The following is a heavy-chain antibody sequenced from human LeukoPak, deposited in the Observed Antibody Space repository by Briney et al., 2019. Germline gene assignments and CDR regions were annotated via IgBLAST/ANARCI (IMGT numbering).Heavy chain of an antibody. CDR2: ISGSGGST. V-gene: IGHV3-23*01. J-gene: IGHJ3*02. CDR1: GFTFSSYA. D-gene: IGHD3-3*01. Sequence: PGGSLRLSCAASGFTFSSYAMSWVRQAPGKGLEWVSAISGSGGSTYYADSVKGRFTISRDNSKNSLYLQMNSLRTEDTALYYCAKDFTRLRFLEWPHDAFDIWGQGTMVTVSS. CDR3: AKDFTRLRFLEWPHDAFDI.